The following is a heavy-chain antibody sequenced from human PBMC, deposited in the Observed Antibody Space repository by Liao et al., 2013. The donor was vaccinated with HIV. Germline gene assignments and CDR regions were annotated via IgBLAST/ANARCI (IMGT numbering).Heavy chain of an antibody. CDR2: MHQSGTT. J-gene: IGHJ2*01. CDR3: AREYSNRPSHWYFDL. D-gene: IGHD5-18*01. CDR1: GGSFSGYY. Sequence: QVQLQQWGAGLLKPSETLSLTCAVYGGSFSGYYWDWIRQPPGKGLEWIGNMHQSGTTYYNPSLKSRVTISLDTSKNQFSLKLKSVTAADTAVYYCAREYSNRPSHWYFDLWGRGTLVTVSS. V-gene: IGHV4-34*01.